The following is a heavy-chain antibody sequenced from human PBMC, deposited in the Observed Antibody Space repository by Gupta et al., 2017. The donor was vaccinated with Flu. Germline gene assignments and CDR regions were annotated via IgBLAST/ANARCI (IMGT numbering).Heavy chain of an antibody. CDR3: GGLLGHCSTTSCYENFDF. CDR2: IIPIVSPS. D-gene: IGHD2-2*01. J-gene: IGHJ4*02. CDR1: GGTFRTSP. V-gene: IGHV1-69*01. Sequence: HVRLVQSGSEVKKPGSSVKVSCQASGGTFRTSPLTWVRQAPGQGLAWMGAIIPIVSPSTYAQKFQGRLTITADESTSTSYMELRSLTSEDTATYYCGGLLGHCSTTSCYENFDFWGQGTLVTVSS.